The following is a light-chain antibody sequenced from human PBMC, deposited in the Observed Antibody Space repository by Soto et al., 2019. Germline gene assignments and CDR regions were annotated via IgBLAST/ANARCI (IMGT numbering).Light chain of an antibody. V-gene: IGLV2-14*03. CDR3: SSYTSTSTWL. CDR1: SSDVGAYNY. CDR2: EVS. Sequence: QSALTQPASVSGSPGQSITISCTGTSSDVGAYNYVSWYQQHPGKAPKLMIYEVSNRPSGVSNRFSGSKSANTASLTISGLQAGDEADYYCSSYTSTSTWLFGGGTKRT. J-gene: IGLJ3*02.